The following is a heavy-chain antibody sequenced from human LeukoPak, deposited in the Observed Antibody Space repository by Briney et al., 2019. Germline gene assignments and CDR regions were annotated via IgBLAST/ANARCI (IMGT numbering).Heavy chain of an antibody. CDR2: ISAYNGNT. J-gene: IGHJ4*02. D-gene: IGHD6-6*01. CDR1: GYTFTSYG. V-gene: IGHV1-18*01. Sequence: ASVKVSCKASGYTFTSYGISWVRQAPGQGLEWMGWISAYNGNTNYAQKLQGRVTMTSDTFTSTAYMDLRSLRSDDTAVYYCARDSTSHSTLIDFWGQGTLVTVSS. CDR3: ARDSTSHSTLIDF.